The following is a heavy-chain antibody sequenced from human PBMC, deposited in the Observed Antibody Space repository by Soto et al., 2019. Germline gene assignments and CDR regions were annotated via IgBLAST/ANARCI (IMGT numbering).Heavy chain of an antibody. CDR3: ARDQPPTAVGWFDP. J-gene: IGHJ5*02. CDR1: GGSISSGGNY. CDR2: IYYSGST. V-gene: IGHV4-31*03. Sequence: QVQLQESGPGLVKPSQTLSLTCTVSGGSISSGGNYWSWIRQHPGKGLEWIGYIYYSGSTYYNPSLKSRVSMSVDTSKNQSSLKLSSVTAADTAVYYCARDQPPTAVGWFDPWGQGTLVTVSS. D-gene: IGHD1-26*01.